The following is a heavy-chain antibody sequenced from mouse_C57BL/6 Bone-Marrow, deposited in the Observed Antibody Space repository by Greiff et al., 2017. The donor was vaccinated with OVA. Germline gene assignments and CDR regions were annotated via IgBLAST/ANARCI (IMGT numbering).Heavy chain of an antibody. CDR3: ARSGYYGSSYAWFAY. CDR2: IHPNSGST. V-gene: IGHV1-64*01. J-gene: IGHJ3*01. Sequence: QVQLKQPGAELVKPGASVKLSCKASGYTFTSYWMHWVKQRPGQGLEWIGMIHPNSGSTNYNEKFKSKATLTVDKSSSTAYMQLSSLTSEDSAVYYCARSGYYGSSYAWFAYWGQGTLVTVSA. CDR1: GYTFTSYW. D-gene: IGHD1-1*01.